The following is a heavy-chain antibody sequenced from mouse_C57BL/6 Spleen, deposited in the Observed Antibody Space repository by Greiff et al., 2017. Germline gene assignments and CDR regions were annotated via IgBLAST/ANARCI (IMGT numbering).Heavy chain of an antibody. V-gene: IGHV1-52*01. CDR1: GYTFTSYW. CDR3: ARVGNSYAMDY. D-gene: IGHD2-1*01. CDR2: IDPSDSET. J-gene: IGHJ4*01. Sequence: QVHVKQPGAELVRPGSSVKLSCKASGYTFTSYWMHWVKQRPIQGLEWIGNIDPSDSETHYNQKFKDKATLTVDKSSSTAYMQLSSLTSEDSAVYYCARVGNSYAMDYCGQGTSVTVSS.